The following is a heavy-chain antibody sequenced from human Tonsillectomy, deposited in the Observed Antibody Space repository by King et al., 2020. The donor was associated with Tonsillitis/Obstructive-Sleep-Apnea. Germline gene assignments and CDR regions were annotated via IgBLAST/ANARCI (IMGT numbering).Heavy chain of an antibody. CDR2: SNSDGSST. J-gene: IGHJ4*02. CDR3: ARRSGDRPHFDY. CDR1: GFTFSRYW. Sequence: VQLVESGGGLVQPGGSLRLSCAASGFTFSRYWMHWVRQAPGKGLVWVSRSNSDGSSTRYADSVEGRFTISRDNAKNTLYLQMNSLRAEDTAVYYCARRSGDRPHFDYWGQGTLVTVPS. V-gene: IGHV3-74*01. D-gene: IGHD4-17*01.